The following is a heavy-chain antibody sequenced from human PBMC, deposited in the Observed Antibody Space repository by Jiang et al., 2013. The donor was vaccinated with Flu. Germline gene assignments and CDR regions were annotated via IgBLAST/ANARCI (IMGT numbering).Heavy chain of an antibody. J-gene: IGHJ4*02. CDR3: ARGADDSIWGSYPVYFDY. D-gene: IGHD3-16*02. CDR2: IYNSGST. V-gene: IGHV4-61*09. Sequence: TVFGASISSGIYQWGWIRRPAGKGLEWIGHIYNSGSTKYNPSFKSRVTISVDTSNNQFSLKLTSVTAADTAVYYCARGADDSIWGSYPVYFDYWGPGTLVTVSS. CDR1: GASISSGIYQ.